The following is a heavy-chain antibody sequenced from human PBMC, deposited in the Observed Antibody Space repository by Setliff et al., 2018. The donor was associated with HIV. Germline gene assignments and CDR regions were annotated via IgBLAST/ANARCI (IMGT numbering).Heavy chain of an antibody. J-gene: IGHJ4*02. CDR3: ARRSSGWYYFDY. D-gene: IGHD6-19*01. CDR1: GYTFTSYW. CDR2: IYPVDSET. V-gene: IGHV5-51*01. Sequence: PGESLKISCKVSGYTFTSYWIAWVRQVPGKGLEWMGIIYPVDSETRYSPSFQGQVTISADKSISTAYLQWSSLKASDTAMYYCARRSSGWYYFDYWGQGTLVTVSS.